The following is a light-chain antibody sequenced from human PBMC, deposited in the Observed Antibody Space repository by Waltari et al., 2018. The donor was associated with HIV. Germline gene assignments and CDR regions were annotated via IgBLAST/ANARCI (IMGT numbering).Light chain of an antibody. V-gene: IGKV2-28*01. CDR2: LGS. CDR3: MRTLPTSGIT. J-gene: IGKJ5*01. Sequence: DILMTQSPLSLSVTPGEPASLSCNSSQSLLHSNGYNYLDWYLQKPGQSPQLLIYLGSNRASGVPDRFSGSGSGTTFTLTISRVEAEDVGIYFCMRTLPTSGITFGQGTRLGTK. CDR1: QSLLHSNGYNY.